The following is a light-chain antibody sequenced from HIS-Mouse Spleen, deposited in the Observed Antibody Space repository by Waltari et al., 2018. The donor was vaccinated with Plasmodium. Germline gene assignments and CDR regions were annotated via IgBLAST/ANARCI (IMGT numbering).Light chain of an antibody. CDR2: GAS. CDR1: QNVSSSY. CDR3: QQYGSSPYT. V-gene: IGKV3-20*01. J-gene: IGKJ2*01. Sequence: IVLTQSPGTLSSSPAERATLSCRASQNVSSSYLAWYQQKPGQAPRLLIYGASSRATGIPDRFSGSGSGTDFTLTISRLEPEDFAVYYCQQYGSSPYTFGQGTKLEIK.